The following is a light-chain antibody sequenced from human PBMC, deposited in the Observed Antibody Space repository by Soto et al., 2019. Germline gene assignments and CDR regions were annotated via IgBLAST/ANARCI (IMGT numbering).Light chain of an antibody. V-gene: IGKV1-5*01. Sequence: DIQMTQSPSTLSASVGDRVTITCRASQSISSWLAWYQQKPGKAPKLLIYDASSLESGVPSRFSGSGSGTKFTLTISSLQPDDFATYYCQQYRTFGQGTKVDIK. CDR3: QQYRT. CDR2: DAS. J-gene: IGKJ1*01. CDR1: QSISSW.